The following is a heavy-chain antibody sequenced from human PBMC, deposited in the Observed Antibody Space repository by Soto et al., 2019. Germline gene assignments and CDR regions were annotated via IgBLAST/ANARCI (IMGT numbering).Heavy chain of an antibody. CDR2: IKPDGSEK. CDR1: GLSLSYSSYW. D-gene: IGHD1-1*01. J-gene: IGHJ4*02. Sequence: PGGSLRLSCAASGLSLSYSSYWMSWVRQAPGKGLEWVASIKPDGSEKLYVDPVEGRFTISRDNAKKSLYLQLNNLKVEDTAVYYCATLLGTETSFDNWGQGTLVPSPQ. V-gene: IGHV3-7*01. CDR3: ATLLGTETSFDN.